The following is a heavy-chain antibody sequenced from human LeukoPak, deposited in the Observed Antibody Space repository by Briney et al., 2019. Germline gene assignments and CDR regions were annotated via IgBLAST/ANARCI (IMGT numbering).Heavy chain of an antibody. Sequence: SDTLSLACAVSGYSITSSSWWGWIRQPPGKGLEWIGYIYHSGTTYYNPSLQSRVTMSVDTSKNQFSLKLSSVTAADTAVYYCARTITMVRGSRRYFDYWGQGTLVTVSS. V-gene: IGHV4-28*01. D-gene: IGHD3-10*01. CDR1: GYSITSSSW. CDR3: ARTITMVRGSRRYFDY. J-gene: IGHJ4*02. CDR2: IYHSGTT.